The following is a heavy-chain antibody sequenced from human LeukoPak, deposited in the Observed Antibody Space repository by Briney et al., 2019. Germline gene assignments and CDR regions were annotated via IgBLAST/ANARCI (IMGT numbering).Heavy chain of an antibody. Sequence: GGSLRLSCGASGFTFSSYAMSWVRQAPGKGLEWVSGISGSDGYTYYADSVRGRFTISRDNSKNTLYLQINSLRAEDTAVYYCAKGDFNILTGYSYYYYMDVWGKGTTVTISS. CDR2: ISGSDGYT. CDR1: GFTFSSYA. J-gene: IGHJ6*03. V-gene: IGHV3-23*01. D-gene: IGHD3-9*01. CDR3: AKGDFNILTGYSYYYYMDV.